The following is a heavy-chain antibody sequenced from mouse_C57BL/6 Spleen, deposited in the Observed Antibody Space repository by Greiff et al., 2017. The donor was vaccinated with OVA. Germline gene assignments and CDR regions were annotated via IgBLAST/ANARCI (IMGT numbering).Heavy chain of an antibody. D-gene: IGHD1-1*01. J-gene: IGHJ1*03. CDR1: GFNIKDYY. Sequence: EVQLQESGAELVKPGASVKLSCTASGFNIKDYYMHWVKQRTEQGLEWIGRIDPEDGENKYAPKFQGKATITADTSSNTAYLQLSSLTSDDTAVYYCALIYYYGSSYPSYWYFDVWGTGTTVTVSS. V-gene: IGHV14-2*01. CDR3: ALIYYYGSSYPSYWYFDV. CDR2: IDPEDGEN.